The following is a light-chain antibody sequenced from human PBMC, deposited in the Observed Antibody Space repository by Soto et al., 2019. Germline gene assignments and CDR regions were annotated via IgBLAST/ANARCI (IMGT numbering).Light chain of an antibody. CDR3: SSYTNSNTPYV. J-gene: IGLJ1*01. Sequence: QSALTQPASVSGSPGESITITCTGTSSDVGYYNYVSWYQHHPGKAPKLMIYEVSNRPSGVSNRFSGSKSGNTASLTISGLQAEDEADYYCSSYTNSNTPYVFGTGTKVTVL. CDR2: EVS. V-gene: IGLV2-14*01. CDR1: SSDVGYYNY.